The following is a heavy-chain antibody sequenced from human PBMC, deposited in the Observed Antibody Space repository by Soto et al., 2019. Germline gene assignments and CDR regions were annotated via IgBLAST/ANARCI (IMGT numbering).Heavy chain of an antibody. CDR2: ISAYNGNT. Sequence: ASVKVSCTASGYTFTSYGISWVRQAPGQGLEWMGWISAYNGNTNYAQKLQGRVTMTTDTSTSTAYMELRSLRSDDTAVYYCARDSGIAAAGSIYYYGMDVWGQGTTVTVSS. V-gene: IGHV1-18*01. D-gene: IGHD6-13*01. CDR1: GYTFTSYG. J-gene: IGHJ6*02. CDR3: ARDSGIAAAGSIYYYGMDV.